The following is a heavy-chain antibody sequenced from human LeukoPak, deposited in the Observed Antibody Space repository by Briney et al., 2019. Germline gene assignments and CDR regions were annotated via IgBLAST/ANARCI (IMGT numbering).Heavy chain of an antibody. CDR2: IYYSGST. Sequence: SETLSLTCTVSGGSISSYYWSWIRQPPGKGLEWIGYIYYSGSTNYNPSLKSRVTISVDTSKNQFSLKLSSVTAADTAVYYCARESSSGSLDYWGQGTLVTVSS. CDR1: GGSISSYY. V-gene: IGHV4-59*01. CDR3: ARESSSGSLDY. D-gene: IGHD6-6*01. J-gene: IGHJ4*02.